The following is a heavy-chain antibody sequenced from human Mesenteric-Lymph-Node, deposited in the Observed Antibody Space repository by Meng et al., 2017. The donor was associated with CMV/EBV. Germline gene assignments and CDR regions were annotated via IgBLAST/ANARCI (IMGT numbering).Heavy chain of an antibody. CDR3: ARDYGGNSGWFDP. J-gene: IGHJ5*02. V-gene: IGHV1-69*05. Sequence: KASGGTFGSYAISWVRQAPGQGLEWMGGIIPIFGTANYAQKFQGRVTITTDESTSTAYMELSSLRSEDTAVYYCARDYGGNSGWFDPWGQGTLVTVSS. D-gene: IGHD4-23*01. CDR2: IIPIFGTA. CDR1: GGTFGSYA.